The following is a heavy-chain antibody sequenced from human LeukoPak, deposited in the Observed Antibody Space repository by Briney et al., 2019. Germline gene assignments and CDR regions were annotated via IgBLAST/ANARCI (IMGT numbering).Heavy chain of an antibody. Sequence: SVKVSCKASGGTFSSYAISWVRQAPGQGLEWMGGIIPIFGTANYAQKFQGRVTITADESTSTAYMELSSLRSEDTAVYYCARVAIYDSSGYYSVDYYYMDVWGKGTTATVSS. D-gene: IGHD3-22*01. CDR3: ARVAIYDSSGYYSVDYYYMDV. CDR2: IIPIFGTA. J-gene: IGHJ6*03. V-gene: IGHV1-69*13. CDR1: GGTFSSYA.